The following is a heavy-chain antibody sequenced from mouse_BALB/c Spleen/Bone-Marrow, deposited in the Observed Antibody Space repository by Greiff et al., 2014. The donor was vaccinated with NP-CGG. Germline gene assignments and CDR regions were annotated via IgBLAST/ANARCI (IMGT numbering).Heavy chain of an antibody. CDR1: GYAFSSYW. Sequence: VQLQESGAELVRPGSSVKTSCKASGYAFSSYWMNWVKQRLGQGLEWIGQIYPGDGDTNYNGNFKDKATLTTDKSSTTAYMQLSSLTSEDSAVYFCARGGRLTGYYFDYWGQGTTLTVSS. J-gene: IGHJ2*01. CDR3: ARGGRLTGYYFDY. V-gene: IGHV1-80*01. CDR2: IYPGDGDT. D-gene: IGHD4-1*01.